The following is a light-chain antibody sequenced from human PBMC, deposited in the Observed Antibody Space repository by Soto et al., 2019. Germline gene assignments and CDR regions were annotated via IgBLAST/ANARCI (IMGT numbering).Light chain of an antibody. J-gene: IGKJ4*01. CDR2: VAS. CDR1: QGISRW. CDR3: QQANSFLLT. V-gene: IGKV1-12*01. Sequence: DLQMTQSPSSVSASVGDRVTITCRASQGISRWLAWYQQKPGKAPNLLIYVASSLQSGVPSRFSGSGSETKFTLTLSSLQTEDFATYYCQQANSFLLTFGGGTKVDIK.